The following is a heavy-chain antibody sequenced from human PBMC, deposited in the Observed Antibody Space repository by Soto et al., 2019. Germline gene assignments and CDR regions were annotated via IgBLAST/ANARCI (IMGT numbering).Heavy chain of an antibody. V-gene: IGHV3-30-3*01. D-gene: IGHD7-27*01. Sequence: PGGSLRLSCAASGFTFSSYAMHLVRQAPGKGLEWVAVISYDGSNKYYADSVKGRFTISRDNSKNTLYLQMNSLRAEDTAVYYYAREMGIQSDFDYWGQGTLVTGLL. CDR3: AREMGIQSDFDY. CDR2: ISYDGSNK. J-gene: IGHJ4*02. CDR1: GFTFSSYA.